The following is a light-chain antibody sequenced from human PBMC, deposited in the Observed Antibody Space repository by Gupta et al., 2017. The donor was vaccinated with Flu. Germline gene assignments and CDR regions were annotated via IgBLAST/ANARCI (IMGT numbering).Light chain of an antibody. J-gene: IGKJ1*01. CDR1: ESIGTW. V-gene: IGKV1-5*03. CDR3: QQYNSYSGT. Sequence: DTQMTQSPSTLSASVGDRVTITCRASESIGTWLAWYQQKPGKAPKLLIYKASTLESGVPSRFRGSGSGTEFSLTISSLQPDDFATYHCQQYNSYSGTFGQGTKVEIK. CDR2: KAS.